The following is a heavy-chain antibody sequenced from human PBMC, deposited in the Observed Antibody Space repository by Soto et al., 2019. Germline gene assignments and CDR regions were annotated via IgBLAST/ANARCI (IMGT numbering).Heavy chain of an antibody. J-gene: IGHJ5*02. CDR1: GFIFENFG. V-gene: IGHV3-23*01. CDR2: ISGSGFKK. CDR3: AKNQGVELVPLATVDWFDP. Sequence: LRLSCAASGFIFENFGMSWVRQAPGKGLEWVSSISGSGFKKYYADSVKGRFTISRDNSKSTVYLELNNLSAEDTAVYHCAKNQGVELVPLATVDWFDPWGQGSVVTVSS. D-gene: IGHD1-26*01.